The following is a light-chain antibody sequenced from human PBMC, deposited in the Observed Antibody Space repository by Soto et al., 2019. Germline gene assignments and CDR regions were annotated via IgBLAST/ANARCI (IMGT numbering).Light chain of an antibody. CDR2: WAS. J-gene: IGKJ1*01. Sequence: DIVMTQSPDSLAVSLGERATINCKSSQSVLYHSNNKNFLAWYQQKSGQPPKLLIYWASTRESGVPDRFSGSGSGTDFTLTISRLQAEDVAVYYCQQYYSTPPWTFGQGTKVEIK. CDR3: QQYYSTPPWT. V-gene: IGKV4-1*01. CDR1: QSVLYHSNNKNF.